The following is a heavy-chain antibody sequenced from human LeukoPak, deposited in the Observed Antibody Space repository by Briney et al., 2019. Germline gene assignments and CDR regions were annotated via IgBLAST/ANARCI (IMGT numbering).Heavy chain of an antibody. CDR3: ARGVVVPAAIRFWDYYYYMDV. Sequence: ASVKVSCKASGYSLTSYAISWVRQAPGQRPEWMGWISGYNGKTNYVQKLQGRVTMTTDTSTSTAYMELRSLRSDDTAVYYCARGVVVPAAIRFWDYYYYMDVWGKGTTVTVSS. V-gene: IGHV1-18*01. CDR2: ISGYNGKT. D-gene: IGHD2-2*02. CDR1: GYSLTSYA. J-gene: IGHJ6*03.